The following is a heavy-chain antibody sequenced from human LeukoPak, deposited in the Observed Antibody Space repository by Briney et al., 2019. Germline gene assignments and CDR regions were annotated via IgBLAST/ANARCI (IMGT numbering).Heavy chain of an antibody. Sequence: ASVKVSCKASGYTFTGYYMHWVRQAPGQGLEWMGWISAYNGNTNYAQKLQGRVTMTTDTSTSTAYMELRSLRSDDTAVYYCARGSVVITADAFDIWGQGTMVTVSS. CDR2: ISAYNGNT. V-gene: IGHV1-18*04. D-gene: IGHD3-22*01. J-gene: IGHJ3*02. CDR3: ARGSVVITADAFDI. CDR1: GYTFTGYY.